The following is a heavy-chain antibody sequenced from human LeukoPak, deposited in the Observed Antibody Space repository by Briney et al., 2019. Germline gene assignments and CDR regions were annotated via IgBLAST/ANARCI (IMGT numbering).Heavy chain of an antibody. CDR3: ARAFGELPI. CDR2: IYTGDRT. D-gene: IGHD3-10*01. CDR1: GFTVSSNY. V-gene: IGHV3-53*01. Sequence: GGSLRLSCAASGFTVSSNYMSWVRQAPGKGLEWVSVIYTGDRTYYADSVKGRFTISRDNSKNTLNLQMNNLRVEDTAVYYCARAFGELPIWGQGTLVTVSS. J-gene: IGHJ4*02.